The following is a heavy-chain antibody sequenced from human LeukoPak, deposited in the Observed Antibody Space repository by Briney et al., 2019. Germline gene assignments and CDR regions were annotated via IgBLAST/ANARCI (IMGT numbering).Heavy chain of an antibody. D-gene: IGHD6-19*01. Sequence: ASVKVSCKTSGYTFTGYAMHWVRQAPGQGLEWMGWINPKSGDTNYAQQFQGRVTVTRDTSISTAYMELSRLRSDDTAVYYCAPTYITGWYYFDYWGQGTLVAVSS. CDR3: APTYITGWYYFDY. J-gene: IGHJ4*02. V-gene: IGHV1-2*02. CDR2: INPKSGDT. CDR1: GYTFTGYA.